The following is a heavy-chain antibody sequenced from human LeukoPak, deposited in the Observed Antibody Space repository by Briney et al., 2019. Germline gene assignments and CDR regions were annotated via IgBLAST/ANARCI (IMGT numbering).Heavy chain of an antibody. CDR2: IKQDGSEK. CDR3: ARDHQGSSGWHDY. J-gene: IGHJ4*02. Sequence: GGSLRLSCAASGFTFSNYWVSWVRQAPGKGLEWVANIKQDGSEKYYVDSVKGRFTISRDNAKNSLYLQMNSLRAEDTAVYYCARDHQGSSGWHDYWWQGTLVTVSS. V-gene: IGHV3-7*01. CDR1: GFTFSNYW. D-gene: IGHD6-19*01.